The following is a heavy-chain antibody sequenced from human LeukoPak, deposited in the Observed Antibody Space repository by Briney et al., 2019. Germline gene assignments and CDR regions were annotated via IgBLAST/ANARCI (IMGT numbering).Heavy chain of an antibody. CDR3: ARSELSLGWFDP. CDR2: ISYDGSNK. J-gene: IGHJ5*02. D-gene: IGHD3-16*02. V-gene: IGHV3-30*04. CDR1: GFTFSSYA. Sequence: GGSLRLSCAASGFTFSSYAMHWVRQAPGKGLEWVAVISYDGSNKYYADSVKGRFTISRDNSKNTLYLQMNSLRAEDTAVYYCARSELSLGWFDPWGQGTLVTVSS.